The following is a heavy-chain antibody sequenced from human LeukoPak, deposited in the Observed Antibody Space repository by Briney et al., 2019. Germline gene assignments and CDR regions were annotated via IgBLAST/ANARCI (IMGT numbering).Heavy chain of an antibody. V-gene: IGHV3-74*01. Sequence: PEGSLRLSCAASGFTFSSYWMHWVRQAPGKGLVWVSRINSDGSSTSYADSVKGRFTISRDNAKNTLYLQMNSLRAEDTAVYYCARDEYSSSSPAGFDPWGQGTLVTVSS. J-gene: IGHJ5*02. CDR3: ARDEYSSSSPAGFDP. CDR2: INSDGSST. D-gene: IGHD6-6*01. CDR1: GFTFSSYW.